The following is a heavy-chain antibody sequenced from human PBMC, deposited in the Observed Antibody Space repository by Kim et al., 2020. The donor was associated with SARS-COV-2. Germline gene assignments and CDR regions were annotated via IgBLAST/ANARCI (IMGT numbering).Heavy chain of an antibody. D-gene: IGHD3-10*01. CDR3: GRAWDGSAASFDY. Sequence: GGSLRLSCAAAGFSFSRHWMSWVHQAPGKGLEWVAVIKTDGSVEDYVDAVKGRFTISRDNAKNSLYLQMNTVTAEDTAVYYCGRAWDGSAASFDYWGQG. CDR1: GFSFSRHW. V-gene: IGHV3-7*03. J-gene: IGHJ4*02. CDR2: IKTDGSVE.